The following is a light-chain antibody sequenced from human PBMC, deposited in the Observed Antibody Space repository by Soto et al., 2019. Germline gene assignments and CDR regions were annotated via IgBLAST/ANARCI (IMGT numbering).Light chain of an antibody. CDR1: QDISSY. CDR3: QQLRSYPST. V-gene: IGKV1-9*01. CDR2: AAS. J-gene: IGKJ4*01. Sequence: IQVTQSPSSLSASVGDRVTITCRASQDISSYLAWYQQTKGKAPTILIYAASTLQSGVPSRFRGSGFGTDFTLTISRLQAEDFESYYCQQLRSYPSTFGGGTKVDIK.